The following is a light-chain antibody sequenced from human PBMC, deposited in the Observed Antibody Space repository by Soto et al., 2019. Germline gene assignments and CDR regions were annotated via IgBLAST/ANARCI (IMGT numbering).Light chain of an antibody. V-gene: IGKV3-20*01. CDR3: QQYAISPWT. J-gene: IGKJ1*01. CDR2: GAS. Sequence: EIVLTQSPGTLSLSPGERATLSCRASQSVSSSYLAWYQQKPGQAPRLLIYGASSRATGIPDRFSGSGSGTDFTRTISRLEPEDFAVYYCQQYAISPWTFGQGTKVQIK. CDR1: QSVSSSY.